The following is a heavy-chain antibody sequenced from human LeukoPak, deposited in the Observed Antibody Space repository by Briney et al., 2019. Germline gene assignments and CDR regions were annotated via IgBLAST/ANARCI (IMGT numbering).Heavy chain of an antibody. CDR3: AKDRIAVAGLRLDYFDY. Sequence: GGSLRLSCAASGFTFSSYAMSWVRQAPGKGLEWVSAISGSGGSTYYADSVKGRFTISRDNSKNTLYLQMNSLRAVDTAVYYCAKDRIAVAGLRLDYFDYWGQGTLVTVSS. V-gene: IGHV3-23*01. CDR1: GFTFSSYA. CDR2: ISGSGGST. D-gene: IGHD6-19*01. J-gene: IGHJ4*02.